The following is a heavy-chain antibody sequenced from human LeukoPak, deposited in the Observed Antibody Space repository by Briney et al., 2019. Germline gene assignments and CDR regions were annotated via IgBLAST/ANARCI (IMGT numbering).Heavy chain of an antibody. CDR3: ARAFGWNLVRRYYFDY. CDR1: GYTFTSYG. J-gene: IGHJ4*02. CDR2: INPNSGGT. D-gene: IGHD2-8*02. Sequence: EASVKVSCKASGYTFTSYGISWVRQAPGQGLEWMGWINPNSGGTNYAQKFQGRVTMTRDTSISTAYMELSRLRSDDTAVYYCARAFGWNLVRRYYFDYWGQGTLVTVSS. V-gene: IGHV1-2*02.